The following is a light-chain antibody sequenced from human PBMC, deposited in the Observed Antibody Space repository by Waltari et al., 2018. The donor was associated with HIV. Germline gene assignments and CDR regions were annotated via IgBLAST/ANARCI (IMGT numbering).Light chain of an antibody. V-gene: IGLV1-44*01. CDR1: SSNIGRNT. CDR3: AAWDDSLNGLWV. Sequence: QSVLTQPPSVSGTPGQRVTISCSGASSNIGRNTVNWFQLLPGTAPKLLIYTDNQRPSGVPDRFSGSKSGTSASLAISGLQSEDEADYCCAAWDDSLNGLWVFGEGTKLTVL. J-gene: IGLJ3*02. CDR2: TDN.